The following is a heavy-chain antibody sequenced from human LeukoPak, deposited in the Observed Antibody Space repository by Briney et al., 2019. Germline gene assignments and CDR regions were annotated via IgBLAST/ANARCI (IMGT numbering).Heavy chain of an antibody. D-gene: IGHD2-2*01. V-gene: IGHV3-7*05. CDR2: IKPDGSDK. J-gene: IGHJ3*02. CDR1: GFAFRTYW. Sequence: GGSLRLSCVASGFAFRTYWMSWVRQAPGKGLDGVANIKPDGSDKKFVDSVKGRFAISRDNAKKSPYLQMNSLRVEDTAVYYCATQTSSEAFEIWGQGTMVTVSS. CDR3: ATQTSSEAFEI.